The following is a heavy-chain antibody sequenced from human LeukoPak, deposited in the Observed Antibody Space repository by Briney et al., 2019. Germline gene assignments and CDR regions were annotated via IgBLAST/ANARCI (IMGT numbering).Heavy chain of an antibody. D-gene: IGHD5-18*01. Sequence: GGSLRLSCAASGFAFNTYWMHWVRQAPGTGLVWVSRINGDGSSTSYADFVKGRFTISRDNAKNTLYLQMNSLRAEETAIYYCARDKGYSIDQWGQGTLVTVSS. CDR1: GFAFNTYW. J-gene: IGHJ5*02. CDR3: ARDKGYSIDQ. V-gene: IGHV3-74*01. CDR2: INGDGSST.